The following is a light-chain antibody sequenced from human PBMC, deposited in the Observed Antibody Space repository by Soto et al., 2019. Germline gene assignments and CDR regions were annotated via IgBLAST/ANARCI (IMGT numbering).Light chain of an antibody. CDR3: QQYKSYSPYT. CDR1: QSISTW. J-gene: IGKJ2*01. V-gene: IGKV1-5*03. CDR2: KAS. Sequence: DIQMTQSPSTLSASVGDRVTITCRASQSISTWLAWYQQKPGKAPNLLIYKASSLGSGVPSRFSGSGSGTEFTLTISSLQPDDFATYYCQQYKSYSPYTFGQGTKLEI.